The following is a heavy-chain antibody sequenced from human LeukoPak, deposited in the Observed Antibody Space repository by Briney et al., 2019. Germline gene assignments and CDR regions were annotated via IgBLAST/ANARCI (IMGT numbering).Heavy chain of an antibody. CDR3: ARHRGYGDYDSYFDY. CDR2: ISSSSSTI. V-gene: IGHV3-48*01. CDR1: GFTFSSYS. D-gene: IGHD4-17*01. J-gene: IGHJ4*02. Sequence: RAGGSLRLSCAASGFTFSSYSMNWVRQAPGKGLEWVSYISSSSSTIYYADSVKGRFTISRDNAKNSLYLQMNSLRAEDTAVYYCARHRGYGDYDSYFDYWGQGTLVTVSS.